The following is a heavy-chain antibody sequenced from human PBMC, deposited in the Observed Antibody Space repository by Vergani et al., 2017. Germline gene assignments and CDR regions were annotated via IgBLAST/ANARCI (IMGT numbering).Heavy chain of an antibody. Sequence: QVQLVQSGAEVKKPGSSVKVSCKASGGTFSSYAISWVRQAPGQGLEWMGGIIPIFGTANYAQKFQGRVTITADESTSTAYMELGSLRSEDTAVYYCAXARLGYSYGPTYWYFDLWGRGTLVTVSS. J-gene: IGHJ2*01. CDR1: GGTFSSYA. CDR3: AXARLGYSYGPTYWYFDL. CDR2: IIPIFGTA. V-gene: IGHV1-69*01. D-gene: IGHD5-18*01.